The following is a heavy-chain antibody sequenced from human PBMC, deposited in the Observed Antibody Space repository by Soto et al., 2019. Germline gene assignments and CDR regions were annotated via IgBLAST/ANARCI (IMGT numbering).Heavy chain of an antibody. CDR2: ISPYKGNT. J-gene: IGHJ4*02. V-gene: IGHV1-18*01. CDR1: GYTFSSSG. D-gene: IGHD3-10*01. Sequence: GASVKVSCKTSGYTFSSSGISWVRQAPGQGLEWMGWISPYKGNTYYAQRLQGRVTMTTDTSTSTAYMELRSLRSDDTAVYFCARDLDGSGSYYTNYWGQGTLVTVSS. CDR3: ARDLDGSGSYYTNY.